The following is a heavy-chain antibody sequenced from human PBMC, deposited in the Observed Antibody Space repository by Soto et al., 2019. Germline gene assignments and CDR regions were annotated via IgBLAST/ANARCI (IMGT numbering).Heavy chain of an antibody. Sequence: GGSLRLSCAASGFTFSSYGMHWVRQAPGKGLEWVAVISYDGSNKYYADSVKGRFTISRDNSKNTLYLQMNSLRAEDTAVYYCAKAQMKGVPAASGLYCYYMDVWGKGTTVTVSS. J-gene: IGHJ6*03. D-gene: IGHD2-2*01. CDR3: AKAQMKGVPAASGLYCYYMDV. V-gene: IGHV3-30*18. CDR1: GFTFSSYG. CDR2: ISYDGSNK.